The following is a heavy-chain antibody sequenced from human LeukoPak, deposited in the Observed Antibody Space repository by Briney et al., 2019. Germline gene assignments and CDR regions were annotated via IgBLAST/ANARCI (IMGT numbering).Heavy chain of an antibody. CDR3: ARDSFETEIDY. D-gene: IGHD1-14*01. V-gene: IGHV3-7*01. CDR2: RKEDGRDQ. J-gene: IGHJ4*02. Sequence: WESLTLSCVSSGFSYCTYWMSWVRQAPGMGLEWVANRKEDGRDQYYTHYLKGRFTISRHNVKNSLYLHINTLRAEDTAVYYCARDSFETEIDYWGQGTLVTVSS. CDR1: GFSYCTYW.